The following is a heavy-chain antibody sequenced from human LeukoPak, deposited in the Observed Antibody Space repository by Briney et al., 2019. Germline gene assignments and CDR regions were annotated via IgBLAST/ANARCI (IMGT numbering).Heavy chain of an antibody. CDR2: INHSGST. V-gene: IGHV4-34*01. D-gene: IGHD3-22*01. Sequence: SETLSLTCAVYGGPFSGYYWSWIRQPPGKGLEWIGEINHSGSTNYNPSLKSRVTISVDTSKNQFSLKLSSVTAADTAVYYCAREFSGPYYYDSSGYRGAVDYWGQGTLVTVSS. J-gene: IGHJ4*02. CDR1: GGPFSGYY. CDR3: AREFSGPYYYDSSGYRGAVDY.